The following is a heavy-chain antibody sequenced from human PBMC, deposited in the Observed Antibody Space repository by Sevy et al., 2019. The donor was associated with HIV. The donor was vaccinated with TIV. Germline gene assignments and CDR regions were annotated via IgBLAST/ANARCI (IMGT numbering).Heavy chain of an antibody. J-gene: IGHJ4*02. CDR1: GFTFSSYS. CDR2: ISSSSSYI. Sequence: GGSLRLSCAASGFTFSSYSMNWVRQAPGKGLEWVSSISSSSSYIYYADSVKGRFTISRDNPKNSLYLQMNSLRAEETAVYYCARRSCSSTSCSFDYWGQGTLVTVSS. V-gene: IGHV3-21*01. D-gene: IGHD2-2*01. CDR3: ARRSCSSTSCSFDY.